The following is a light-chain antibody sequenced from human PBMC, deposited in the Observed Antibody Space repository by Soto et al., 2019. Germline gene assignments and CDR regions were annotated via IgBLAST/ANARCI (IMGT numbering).Light chain of an antibody. Sequence: EIVLTQSPATLSLSPGERATLSCRASQSVSNYLAWYQQKPGQAPRLLIYDASNRATGIPARFSGSGSGTDFTLTIGSLEPEDVAFYYCQQRSNWPLLTFGGGTKVEIK. CDR2: DAS. CDR1: QSVSNY. V-gene: IGKV3-11*01. CDR3: QQRSNWPLLT. J-gene: IGKJ4*01.